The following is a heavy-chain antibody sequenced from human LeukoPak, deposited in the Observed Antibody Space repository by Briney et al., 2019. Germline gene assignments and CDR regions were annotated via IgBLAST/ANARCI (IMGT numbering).Heavy chain of an antibody. D-gene: IGHD5-18*01. Sequence: GGSLRLSCAASGFTFRTSGMSWVRQAPGKGLEWVSAISGSGVSTYYADSVKGRFTISRDNSKNTLYLQMNSLRAEDTAVYYCAKEYGYTYGEFWGQGTLVTVSS. CDR3: AKEYGYTYGEF. J-gene: IGHJ4*02. CDR1: GFTFRTSG. CDR2: ISGSGVST. V-gene: IGHV3-23*01.